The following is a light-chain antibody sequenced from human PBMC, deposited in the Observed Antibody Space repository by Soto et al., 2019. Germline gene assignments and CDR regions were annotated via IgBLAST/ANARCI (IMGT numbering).Light chain of an antibody. CDR2: DVN. V-gene: IGLV2-14*01. J-gene: IGLJ1*01. CDR1: STDVGSSKD. Sequence: QSALTQPASVSGSPGQSIAISCTGTSTDVGSSKDVSWYQQHPGKAPKLMIFDVNNRPSGASDRFSGSKSGNTASLTISGLQAEDEADYYCSSHTSSGTYVFGSGTKVTVL. CDR3: SSHTSSGTYV.